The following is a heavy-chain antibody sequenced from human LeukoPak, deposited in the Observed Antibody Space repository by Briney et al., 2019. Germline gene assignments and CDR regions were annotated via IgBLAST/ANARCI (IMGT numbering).Heavy chain of an antibody. V-gene: IGHV3-21*01. CDR1: GFTFSSYS. J-gene: IGHJ6*02. Sequence: PGGSLRLSCAASGFTFSSYSMNWVRQAPGKGLEWVSSISGSSSYIYYADSVKGRFTISRDNAKNSLYLQMNSLRAEDTAVYYCARDRYYYGMDVWGQGTTVTVSS. CDR3: ARDRYYYGMDV. CDR2: ISGSSSYI.